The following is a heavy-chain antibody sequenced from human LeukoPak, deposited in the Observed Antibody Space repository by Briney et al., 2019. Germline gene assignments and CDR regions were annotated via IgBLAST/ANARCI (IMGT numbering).Heavy chain of an antibody. Sequence: ASVKVSCKASGYTLTDYYMHWVRQAPGQGLEWMGWINPNTGDTNYAQKFQGRVTMTRDTSISTAYMELSRLRSDDTAVYYCARADGWLRLGSYYYYMDVWGKGTTVTVSS. CDR3: ARADGWLRLGSYYYYMDV. D-gene: IGHD5-12*01. CDR1: GYTLTDYY. CDR2: INPNTGDT. J-gene: IGHJ6*03. V-gene: IGHV1-2*02.